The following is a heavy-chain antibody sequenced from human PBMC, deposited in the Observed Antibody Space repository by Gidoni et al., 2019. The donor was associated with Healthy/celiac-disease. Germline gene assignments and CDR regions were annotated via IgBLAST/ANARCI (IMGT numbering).Heavy chain of an antibody. Sequence: QVQLVESGGGVVQPGRSLRLSCAASGFTFSSYGMHWVRQAPGKGLEWVAVIWYDGSNKYYADSVKGRFTISRDNSKNTLYLQMNSLRAEDTAVYYCARDSNPKDAFDIWGQGTMVTVSS. D-gene: IGHD4-4*01. CDR3: ARDSNPKDAFDI. CDR1: GFTFSSYG. J-gene: IGHJ3*02. CDR2: IWYDGSNK. V-gene: IGHV3-33*01.